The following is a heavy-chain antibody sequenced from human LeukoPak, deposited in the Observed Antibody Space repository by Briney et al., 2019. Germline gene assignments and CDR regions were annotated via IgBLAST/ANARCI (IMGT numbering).Heavy chain of an antibody. V-gene: IGHV4-30-4*01. J-gene: IGHJ5*02. Sequence: SETLSLTCTVSGGSIRSGDYSWNWIRQSPGKGLEWIGYISHSGNTYYNPSLKSRITISVDTSKNQFSLKLSSVTAADTAVYYCARHINGDWFDPWGQGILVTVSA. CDR2: ISHSGNT. D-gene: IGHD1-20*01. CDR3: ARHINGDWFDP. CDR1: GGSIRSGDYS.